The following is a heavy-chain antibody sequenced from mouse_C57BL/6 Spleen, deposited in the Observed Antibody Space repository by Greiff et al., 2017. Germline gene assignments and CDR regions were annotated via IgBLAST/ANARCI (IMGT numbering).Heavy chain of an antibody. CDR2: IWGGGST. J-gene: IGHJ4*01. CDR1: GFSLTSYG. Sequence: VKLVESGPGLVAPSQSLSITCTVSGFSLTSYGVDWVRQPPGKGLEWLGVIWGGGSTNYNSALMSRLSISKDNSKSQVFLKMNSLQTDDTAMYYGAKRGGSLRGDYYAMDYWGQGTSVTVSS. V-gene: IGHV2-9*01. CDR3: AKRGGSLRGDYYAMDY.